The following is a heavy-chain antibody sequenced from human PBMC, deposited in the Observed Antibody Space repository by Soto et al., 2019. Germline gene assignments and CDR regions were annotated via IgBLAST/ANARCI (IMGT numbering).Heavy chain of an antibody. CDR1: GYSFNMYW. V-gene: IGHV5-51*01. CDR3: ARFKIVAWRPYYSLGMDV. J-gene: IGHJ6*02. Sequence: PGESLKISCQGSGYSFNMYWIGWVRQVPGKGLEWMGLIYPEDSDTRYSPSFQGQVTISADKSTSTAYLQWSSMKASDTAMYYCARFKIVAWRPYYSLGMDVWGQGTTVTVSS. CDR2: IYPEDSDT. D-gene: IGHD5-12*01.